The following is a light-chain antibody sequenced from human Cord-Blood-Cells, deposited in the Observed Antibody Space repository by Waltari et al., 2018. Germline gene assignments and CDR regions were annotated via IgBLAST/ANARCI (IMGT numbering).Light chain of an antibody. Sequence: IQLTKYPSTLPAPVGHRVTITCRASPSSSSWLAWYQQKPGKAPKPLIYDASSLESRVPTRFSGRGSGTEFTLTISSLQPDDFATYYWQQYNSYSWTFGQGTKVEIK. V-gene: IGKV1-5*01. CDR1: PSSSSW. J-gene: IGKJ1*01. CDR2: DAS. CDR3: QQYNSYSWT.